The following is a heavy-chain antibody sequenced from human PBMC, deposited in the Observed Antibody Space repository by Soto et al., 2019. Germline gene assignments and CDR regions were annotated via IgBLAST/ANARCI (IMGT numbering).Heavy chain of an antibody. Sequence: GGSLRLSCAASGFTFSTYTMNWVRLSPGKGLEWVAGISASGGSTYYADSVKGRFTISRDNSKNTLYLQMNSLRAGDTAVYYCATSGLGNGRDFFHDCGQRSLVTVSS. CDR1: GFTFSTYT. V-gene: IGHV3-23*01. CDR2: ISASGGST. CDR3: ATSGLGNGRDFFHD. J-gene: IGHJ4*02. D-gene: IGHD2-8*01.